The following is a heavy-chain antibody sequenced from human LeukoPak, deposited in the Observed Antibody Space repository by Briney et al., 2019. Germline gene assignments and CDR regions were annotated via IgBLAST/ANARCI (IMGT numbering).Heavy chain of an antibody. J-gene: IGHJ5*02. CDR3: ARDHIALGDWFDP. Sequence: ASXKVSCKASGYTFTGYYMHWVRQAPGQGREWMGRINPNSGGTNYAKKFQGRVTMTRDTSISTAYMELSRLRSDDTAVYYCARDHIALGDWFDPWGQGTLVTVSS. V-gene: IGHV1-2*06. CDR2: INPNSGGT. D-gene: IGHD6-19*01. CDR1: GYTFTGYY.